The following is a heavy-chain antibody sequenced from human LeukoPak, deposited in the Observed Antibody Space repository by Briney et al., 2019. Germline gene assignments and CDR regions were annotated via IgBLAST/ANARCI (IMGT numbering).Heavy chain of an antibody. V-gene: IGHV4-59*01. Sequence: SETLSLTCTVSGGSISSYYWSWIRQPPGKGLEWIGYIYYSGSTNYNPSLKSRVTISVDTSKNQFSLKLSSVTAADTAVYYCAGRRYYYGSEGIWGQGTMVTVSS. J-gene: IGHJ3*02. CDR3: AGRRYYYGSEGI. CDR2: IYYSGST. CDR1: GGSISSYY. D-gene: IGHD3-10*01.